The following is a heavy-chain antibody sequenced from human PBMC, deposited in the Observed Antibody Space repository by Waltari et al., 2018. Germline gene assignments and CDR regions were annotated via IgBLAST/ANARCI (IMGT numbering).Heavy chain of an antibody. Sequence: QLQLQESGPGLVKPSETVSLTCTVSGGSISSVAYYWGWVRQPPGKGWEFIASIFYSGATYYNPSLESRVTISVDTSKNQFSLGLTSVTDADTAVYYCARQDYYYVKGYFDLWGRGTLVTVSS. CDR1: GGSISSVAYY. J-gene: IGHJ2*01. CDR2: IFYSGAT. V-gene: IGHV4-39*01. CDR3: ARQDYYYVKGYFDL. D-gene: IGHD3-22*01.